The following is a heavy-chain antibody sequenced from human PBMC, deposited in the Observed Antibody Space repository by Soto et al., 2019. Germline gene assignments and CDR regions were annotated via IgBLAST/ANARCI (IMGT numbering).Heavy chain of an antibody. CDR2: INPNSGGT. CDR1: GGTFSSYA. CDR3: ARESPLYYYGMDV. V-gene: IGHV1-2*02. Sequence: ASVKVSCKASGGTFSSYAISWVRQAPGQGLEWMGWINPNSGGTNYAQKFQGRVTMTRDTSISTAYMELSRLRSDDTAVYYCARESPLYYYGMDVWGQGTTVTVSS. J-gene: IGHJ6*02.